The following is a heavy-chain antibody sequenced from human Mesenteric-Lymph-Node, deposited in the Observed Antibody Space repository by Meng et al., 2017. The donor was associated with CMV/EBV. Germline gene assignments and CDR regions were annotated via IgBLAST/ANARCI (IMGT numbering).Heavy chain of an antibody. CDR2: ISSMSATM. Sequence: GESLKISCAASGFTFSTYTMNWVRQVPGKGLEWVSYISSMSATMYYTDSVRGRFTISRDDAKNSLYLHMNNLRAEDTAIYYCARDVTILGRVQTFDSWGQGTLVTVSS. D-gene: IGHD3-3*01. CDR1: GFTFSTYT. V-gene: IGHV3-48*04. CDR3: ARDVTILGRVQTFDS. J-gene: IGHJ4*02.